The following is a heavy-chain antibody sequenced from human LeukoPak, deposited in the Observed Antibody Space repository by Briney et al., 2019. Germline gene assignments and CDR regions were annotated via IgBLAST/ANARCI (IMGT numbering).Heavy chain of an antibody. CDR2: INPNIGDT. CDR1: AYVFTGFY. D-gene: IGHD3/OR15-3a*01. Sequence: ASVKVSCKASAYVFTGFYIHWVRQAPGQGLEWMGWINPNIGDTNYAQKFQGRVTMTRDTSISTAYMELSSLRSDDTAVYYCAIDRTGTSLHFDFWGQGTLVIVSS. CDR3: AIDRTGTSLHFDF. V-gene: IGHV1-2*02. J-gene: IGHJ4*02.